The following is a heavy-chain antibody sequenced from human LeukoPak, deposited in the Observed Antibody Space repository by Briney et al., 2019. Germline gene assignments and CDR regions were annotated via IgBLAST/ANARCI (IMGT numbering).Heavy chain of an antibody. CDR2: IYYSGST. D-gene: IGHD5-18*01. Sequence: SETLSLTCAVYGGSFSGYYWSSIRQPPEKGLEWIGGIYYSGSTYYNPSLKSRVTISVDTSKNQFSLKLSSVTAADTAVYYCARVSVRRYSYGLDYWGQGTLVTVSS. J-gene: IGHJ4*02. CDR1: GGSFSGYY. V-gene: IGHV4-34*01. CDR3: ARVSVRRYSYGLDY.